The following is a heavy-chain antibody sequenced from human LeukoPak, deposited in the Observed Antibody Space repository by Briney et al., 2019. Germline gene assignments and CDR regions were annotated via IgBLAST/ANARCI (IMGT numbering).Heavy chain of an antibody. CDR3: ARGPTVTTDY. V-gene: IGHV4-31*03. Sequence: SETLSLTCTVSGDSISSGGYFWSWIRQHPGKGLEWIGYIHYTGNTYYNPSLKSRVTISLDTSRNRFSLRLTSVTAADTAVYYCARGPTVTTDYWGQGTLVTVSS. CDR1: GDSISSGGYF. J-gene: IGHJ4*02. D-gene: IGHD4-17*01. CDR2: IHYTGNT.